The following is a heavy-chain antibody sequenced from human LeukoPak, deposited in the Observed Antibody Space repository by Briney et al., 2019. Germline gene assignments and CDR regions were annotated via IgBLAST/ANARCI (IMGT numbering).Heavy chain of an antibody. Sequence: SDTLSLTCNASGGSVSNYYWTWIRQPAGKGLEWIGRIYSSGSTNYHPSLKSRVTMSVDTSKNQCSLKLKSVTAADTAVYYCARELFPQGANCFDPWGQGTLVTVSS. J-gene: IGHJ5*02. CDR1: GGSVSNYY. CDR3: ARELFPQGANCFDP. V-gene: IGHV4-4*07. D-gene: IGHD3-10*02. CDR2: IYSSGST.